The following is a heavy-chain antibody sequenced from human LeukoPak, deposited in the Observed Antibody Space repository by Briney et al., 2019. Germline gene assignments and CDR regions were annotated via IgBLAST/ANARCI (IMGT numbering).Heavy chain of an antibody. D-gene: IGHD2-15*01. CDR3: ARGRARGYCSGGSCYSRPDPFDY. V-gene: IGHV4-30-2*01. CDR2: IYHSGST. CDR1: GGSISSGGYY. J-gene: IGHJ4*02. Sequence: SETLSLTCTVSGGSISSGGYYWSWIRQPPGKGLEWIGYIYHSGSTYYNPPLKSRVTISVDRSKNQFSLKLSSVTAADTAVYYCARGRARGYCSGGSCYSRPDPFDYWGQGTLVTVSS.